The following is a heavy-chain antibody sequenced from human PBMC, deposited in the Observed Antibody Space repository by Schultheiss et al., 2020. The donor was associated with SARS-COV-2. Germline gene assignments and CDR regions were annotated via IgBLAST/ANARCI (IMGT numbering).Heavy chain of an antibody. D-gene: IGHD6-13*01. CDR3: ATIAAAGTGPFDY. CDR2: IYPGDSDT. J-gene: IGHJ4*02. CDR1: GYSLTSYW. V-gene: IGHV5-51*01. Sequence: GESLKISCKGSGYSLTSYWIAWVRQMPGKGLEWMGIIYPGDSDTRYSPSFQGQVTISADKSISTAYLQWSSLKASDTAMYYCATIAAAGTGPFDYWGQGTLVTVSS.